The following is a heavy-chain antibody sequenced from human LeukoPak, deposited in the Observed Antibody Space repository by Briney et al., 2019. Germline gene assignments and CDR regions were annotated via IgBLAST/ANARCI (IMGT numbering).Heavy chain of an antibody. D-gene: IGHD6-13*01. CDR2: ISWNRGSI. Sequence: GRSLRLSCAASGFTFDEYGMHWVRQAPGKGLELVSGISWNRGSIGYADSVKGRFTISRDTAKNSLYLQMNSLRPEDTAFYCAKGGAAADNYWYFDLWGRGTLVTVSS. V-gene: IGHV3-9*01. J-gene: IGHJ2*01. CDR3: AKGGAAADNYWYFDL. CDR1: GFTFDEYG.